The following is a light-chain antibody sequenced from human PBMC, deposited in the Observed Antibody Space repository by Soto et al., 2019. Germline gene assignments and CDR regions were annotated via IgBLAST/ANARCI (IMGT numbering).Light chain of an antibody. V-gene: IGLV2-14*03. CDR1: SSDVGSYNY. CDR2: DVS. Sequence: QSALTQPSSVSGSPGQSITISCTGTSSDVGSYNYVSWYQHHPGKAPKLMIYDVSNRPSGVSNRFSGSKSGNTASLIISGLQTEDEADYYCSSYTTSSTLVFGGGTKVTVL. J-gene: IGLJ2*01. CDR3: SSYTTSSTLV.